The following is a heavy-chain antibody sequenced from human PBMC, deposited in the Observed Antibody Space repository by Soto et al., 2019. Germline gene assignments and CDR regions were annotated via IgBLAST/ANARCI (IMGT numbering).Heavy chain of an antibody. CDR2: IIPIFGTA. D-gene: IGHD3-10*01. CDR1: GGTFSSYA. Sequence: ASVKVSCKASGGTFSSYAISWVRQAPGQGLEWMGGIIPIFGTANYAQKFQGRVTITADNSKNTLYLQMSSLRAEDTAVYYCVKEHLGFGELLMSGMDVWGQGTTVTVSS. J-gene: IGHJ6*02. V-gene: IGHV1-69*06. CDR3: VKEHLGFGELLMSGMDV.